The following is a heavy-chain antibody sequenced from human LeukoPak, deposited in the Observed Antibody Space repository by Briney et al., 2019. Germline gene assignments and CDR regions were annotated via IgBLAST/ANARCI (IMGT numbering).Heavy chain of an antibody. D-gene: IGHD2-2*01. Sequence: PSETLSLTCTVSGGSISSYYWSWIRQPAGKGLEWIGRVYTSGSTNYNPSLKSRITMSVDTSNNQFSLKLSSVTAADTAMYYCAGYCTSTSCYGSTFWGQGTLVTVSS. V-gene: IGHV4-4*07. CDR2: VYTSGST. J-gene: IGHJ4*02. CDR1: GGSISSYY. CDR3: AGYCTSTSCYGSTF.